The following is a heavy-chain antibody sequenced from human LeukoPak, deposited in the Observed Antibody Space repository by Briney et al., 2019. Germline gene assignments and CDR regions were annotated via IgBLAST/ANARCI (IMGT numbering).Heavy chain of an antibody. D-gene: IGHD3-22*01. CDR2: IYSGGST. V-gene: IGHV3-66*01. J-gene: IGHJ3*02. Sequence: GGSLRLSCAASGFTFSSYEMNWVRQAPGKGLEWVSVIYSGGSTYYADSVKVRFTISRDNSKNTLYLQMNSLRAEDTAVYYCARGTHYDSSGYDAFDIWGQGTMVTVSS. CDR3: ARGTHYDSSGYDAFDI. CDR1: GFTFSSYE.